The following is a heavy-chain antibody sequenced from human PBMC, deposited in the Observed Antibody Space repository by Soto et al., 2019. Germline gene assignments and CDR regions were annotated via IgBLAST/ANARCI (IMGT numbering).Heavy chain of an antibody. D-gene: IGHD6-6*01. J-gene: IGHJ6*02. CDR2: ISGSGGST. Sequence: GGSLRVSCAASGFTFSSYAMSWVRQAPGKGLEWVSAISGSGGSTYYADSVKGRFTISRDNSKNTLYLQMNSLRAEDTAVYYCAKDWPEYSKPLHYGMDVWGQGTNVSVSS. CDR3: AKDWPEYSKPLHYGMDV. CDR1: GFTFSSYA. V-gene: IGHV3-23*01.